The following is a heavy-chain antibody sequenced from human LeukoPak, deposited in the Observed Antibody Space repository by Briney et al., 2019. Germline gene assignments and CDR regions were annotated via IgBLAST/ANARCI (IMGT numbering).Heavy chain of an antibody. D-gene: IGHD1-26*01. CDR2: IIPIFGTA. CDR3: ARTLLARWYFDL. J-gene: IGHJ2*01. V-gene: IGHV1-69*01. Sequence: SVKVSCKASGGTFTSYAISWVRQAPGQGLEWMGGIIPIFGTANYAQKFQGRVTITADESTSTAYMELSSLRSEDTAVYYCARTLLARWYFDLWGRGTLVTVSS. CDR1: GGTFTSYA.